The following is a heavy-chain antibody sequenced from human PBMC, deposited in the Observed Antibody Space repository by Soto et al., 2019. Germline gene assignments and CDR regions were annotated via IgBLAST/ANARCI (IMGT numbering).Heavy chain of an antibody. CDR2: IYSGGST. Sequence: EVQLVESGGGLVQPGGSLSLSCAASGFTVSSNYMSWVRQAPGKGLEWVSVIYSGGSTDYADSVKGRFTISRHNSKNTLYLHMNSLRAEDTAVYYCAREYSSGWYGDAFAFWGQGTMVTVSS. CDR1: GFTVSSNY. D-gene: IGHD6-19*01. V-gene: IGHV3-53*04. J-gene: IGHJ3*01. CDR3: AREYSSGWYGDAFAF.